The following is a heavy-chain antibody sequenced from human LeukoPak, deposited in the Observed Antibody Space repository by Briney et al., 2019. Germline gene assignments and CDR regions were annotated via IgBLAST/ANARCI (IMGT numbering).Heavy chain of an antibody. CDR3: QKTAYDILTGRNWFDP. CDR2: ISAYNGNT. CDR1: GYTFTSYG. D-gene: IGHD3-9*01. J-gene: IGHJ5*02. V-gene: IGHV1-18*01. Sequence: ASVKVSCKASGYTFTSYGISLLRQAPGQGLEWMGWISAYNGNTNYAQKLQGRVTITTDTSTSTAYMELRSLRSDDTVVFFRQKTAYDILTGRNWFDPWGQGTLVTVSS.